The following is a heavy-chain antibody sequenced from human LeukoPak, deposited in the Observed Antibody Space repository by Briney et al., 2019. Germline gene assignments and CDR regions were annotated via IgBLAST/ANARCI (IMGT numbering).Heavy chain of an antibody. Sequence: PGGSLRLSCAASGFTFSSYSMNWVRQAPGKGLEWVSSISSSSSYIYYADSVKGRFTISRDNAKNSLYLQMNSLRAEDTAVYYCARDLGYGGNSGVDYWGQGALVTVSS. J-gene: IGHJ4*02. CDR1: GFTFSSYS. CDR3: ARDLGYGGNSGVDY. CDR2: ISSSSSYI. V-gene: IGHV3-21*01. D-gene: IGHD4-23*01.